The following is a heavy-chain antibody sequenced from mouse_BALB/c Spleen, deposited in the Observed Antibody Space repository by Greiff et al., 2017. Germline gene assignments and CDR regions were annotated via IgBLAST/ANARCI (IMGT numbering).Heavy chain of an antibody. CDR1: GYSFTGYN. V-gene: IGHV1-39*01. Sequence: VQLKESGPELEKPGASVKISCKASGYSFTGYNMNWVKQSNGKSLEWIGNIDPYYGGTSYNQKFKGKATLTVDKSSSTAYMQLKSLTSEDSAVYYCARLELFYYGNYDAMDYWGQGTSVTVSS. D-gene: IGHD2-1*01. CDR2: IDPYYGGT. J-gene: IGHJ4*01. CDR3: ARLELFYYGNYDAMDY.